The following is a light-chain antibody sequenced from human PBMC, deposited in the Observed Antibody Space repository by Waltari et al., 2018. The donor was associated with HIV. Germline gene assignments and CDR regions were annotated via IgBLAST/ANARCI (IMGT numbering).Light chain of an antibody. Sequence: NFMLTQPHSVSESPGKTVTISCTRSSGSIASNYVQWYQQRPGSSPTAVIDGDNQSPPGVPDRFSGSIDSSSNSASLTISGLKTEDEADYYGQSYDSSNHVVFGGGTKLTVL. CDR3: QSYDSSNHVV. CDR1: SGSIASNY. CDR2: GDN. V-gene: IGLV6-57*01. J-gene: IGLJ2*01.